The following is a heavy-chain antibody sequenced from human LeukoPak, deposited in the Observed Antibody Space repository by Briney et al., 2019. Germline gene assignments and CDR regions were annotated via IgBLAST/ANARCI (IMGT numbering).Heavy chain of an antibody. CDR1: GYTFTSYG. CDR3: ARLGGYVPEVFDY. V-gene: IGHV1-46*01. D-gene: IGHD3-16*01. Sequence: GASVKVSCKASGYTFTSYGISWVRQAPGQGLEWMGIINPSGGSTSYAQKFQGRVTMTRDTSTSTVYMELSSLRSEDTAVYYCARLGGYVPEVFDYWGQGTLVTVSS. CDR2: INPSGGST. J-gene: IGHJ4*02.